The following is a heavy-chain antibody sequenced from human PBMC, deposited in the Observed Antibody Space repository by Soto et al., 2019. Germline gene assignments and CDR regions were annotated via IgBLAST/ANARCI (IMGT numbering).Heavy chain of an antibody. Sequence: ASVKVSCKTSGYTFTNFGLSWVRQAPGQGLEWMGWISAYNGNTNYAQKLQGRVTMTTDTSTSTAYMEVRSLRSDDTAVYYCARDTPPTDYWGQGTLVTVSS. CDR1: GYTFTNFG. V-gene: IGHV1-18*01. J-gene: IGHJ4*02. CDR2: ISAYNGNT. CDR3: ARDTPPTDY.